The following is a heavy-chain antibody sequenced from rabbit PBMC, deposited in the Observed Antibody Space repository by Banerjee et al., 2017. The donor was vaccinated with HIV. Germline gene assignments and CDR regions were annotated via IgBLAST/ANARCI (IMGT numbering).Heavy chain of an antibody. Sequence: QEQLKETGGGLVQPGGSLTLSCKASGFDFSSYYMCWVRQAPGKGLEWIGCIYTGSGSTYCGSWAKGRFAISKTSTTTVSLQMTSLTVADTATSFCARDLAGVVGWNCGLWGPGTLVTVS. CDR1: GFDFSSYY. V-gene: IGHV1S45*01. CDR3: ARDLAGVVGWNCGL. D-gene: IGHD4-1*01. CDR2: IYTGSGST. J-gene: IGHJ4*01.